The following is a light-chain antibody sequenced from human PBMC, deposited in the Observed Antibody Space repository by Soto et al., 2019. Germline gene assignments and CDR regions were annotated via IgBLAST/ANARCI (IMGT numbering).Light chain of an antibody. CDR3: XQXYSVPIT. J-gene: IGKJ5*01. Sequence: DIQMTQSPSSLXXSVGXRVTITCRASQSIGTYLNWYQQKPGQAPNLLISAASTLRSWVPSRFSGSGSGTDFALTIDSLQTEXXATXXXXQXYSVPITFGQGTRLDFK. CDR1: QSIGTY. V-gene: IGKV1-39*01. CDR2: AAS.